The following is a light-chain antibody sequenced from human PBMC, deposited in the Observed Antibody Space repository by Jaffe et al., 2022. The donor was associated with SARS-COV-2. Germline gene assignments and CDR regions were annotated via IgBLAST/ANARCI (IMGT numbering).Light chain of an antibody. V-gene: IGKV1-5*03. J-gene: IGKJ1*01. Sequence: DIQMTQSPSTLSASVGDRVTITCRASQSITNYLAWYQQKPGKAPKVLIYKASTLESGVPSRFSGSSYGTQFTLTISSLQPDDFATYYCKQYSTYPWTFGQGTKVEIK. CDR2: KAS. CDR1: QSITNY. CDR3: KQYSTYPWT.